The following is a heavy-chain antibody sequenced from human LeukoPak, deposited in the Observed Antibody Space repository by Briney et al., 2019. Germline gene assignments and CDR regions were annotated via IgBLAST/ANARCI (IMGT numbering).Heavy chain of an antibody. D-gene: IGHD3-22*01. CDR2: IYYTGST. CDR3: ARHGGYHSPVDY. V-gene: IGHV4-59*08. J-gene: IGHJ4*02. CDR1: AGSITNYY. Sequence: SETLSLTCTVSAGSITNYYWSWIRQPPGKGLEWIGYIYYTGSTNYNPSLKSRVSISVDTSKNQFSLKLSSVTAADTAVYYCARHGGYHSPVDYWGQGTLVTVSS.